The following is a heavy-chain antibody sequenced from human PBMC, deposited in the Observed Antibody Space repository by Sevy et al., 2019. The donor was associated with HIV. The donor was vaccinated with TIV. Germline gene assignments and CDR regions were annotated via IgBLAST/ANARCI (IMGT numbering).Heavy chain of an antibody. CDR1: GGSISPYY. J-gene: IGHJ6*02. CDR3: ARQGGVVDYGMDV. D-gene: IGHD3-3*01. CDR2: FYYTGST. Sequence: SETLSLTCTVSGGSISPYYWSWIRQPPGKGLEWVGYFYYTGSTNYNPSLEGRATISVDASKNQFFLKLTSVTAADTAVYYCARQGGVVDYGMDVWGQGSLVTVSS. V-gene: IGHV4-59*01.